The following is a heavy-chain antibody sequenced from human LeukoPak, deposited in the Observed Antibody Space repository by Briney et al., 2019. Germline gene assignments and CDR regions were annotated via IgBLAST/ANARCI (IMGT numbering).Heavy chain of an antibody. D-gene: IGHD2-2*01. V-gene: IGHV3-30-3*01. CDR3: ARGVRYCSSTSCYFRAFDI. CDR2: ISYDGSNK. Sequence: PGRSLRLSCAASGFTFSSYAMHWVRQAPGKGLEWVAVISYDGSNKYYADSVKGRFTISRDNSKNTLYLQMNSLRAEDTAVYYCARGVRYCSSTSCYFRAFDIWGRGTMVTVSS. CDR1: GFTFSSYA. J-gene: IGHJ3*02.